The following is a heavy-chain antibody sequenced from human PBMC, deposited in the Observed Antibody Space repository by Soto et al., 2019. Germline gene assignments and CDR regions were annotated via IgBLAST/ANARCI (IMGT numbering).Heavy chain of an antibody. CDR1: GGSISSYY. CDR2: IYYSGST. Sequence: SETLSLTCTVSGGSISSYYWSWIQQPPGKGLEWIGYIYYSGSTNYNPSLKSRVTISVDTSKNQFSLKLSSVTAADTAVYYCARLPGSSSWYDNWFDPWGQGTLVTVSS. CDR3: ARLPGSSSWYDNWFDP. V-gene: IGHV4-59*08. J-gene: IGHJ5*02. D-gene: IGHD6-13*01.